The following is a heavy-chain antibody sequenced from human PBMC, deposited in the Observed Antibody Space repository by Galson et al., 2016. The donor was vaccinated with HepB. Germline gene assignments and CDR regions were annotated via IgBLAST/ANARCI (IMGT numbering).Heavy chain of an antibody. CDR2: IYYSGST. Sequence: SETLSLTCTVSGGSISSYYWSWIRQPPGKGLEWIGYIYYSGSTNYNPSLKGRVTISVDTSKNQFSLKLGSVTAADTAVYYCAREGRWGSSWFLYWGQGTLVTVSS. D-gene: IGHD6-13*01. J-gene: IGHJ4*02. V-gene: IGHV4-59*01. CDR3: AREGRWGSSWFLY. CDR1: GGSISSYY.